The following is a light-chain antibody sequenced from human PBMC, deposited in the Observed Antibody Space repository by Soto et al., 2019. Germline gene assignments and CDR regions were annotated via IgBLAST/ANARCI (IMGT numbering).Light chain of an antibody. Sequence: QSVLTQSPSASGTPGQRVTISCSGSSSNIGSNYVYWYQQLPGTAPKLLIFDDNQRPSGVPDRFSDSKSGTSASLAISGLRSEDEADYYCAAWDDSLSGRVFGGGTQLTVL. V-gene: IGLV1-47*02. CDR3: AAWDDSLSGRV. J-gene: IGLJ7*01. CDR1: SSNIGSNY. CDR2: DDN.